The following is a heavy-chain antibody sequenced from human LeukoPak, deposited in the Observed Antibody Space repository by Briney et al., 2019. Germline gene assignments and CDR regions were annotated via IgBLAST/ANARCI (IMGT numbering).Heavy chain of an antibody. CDR3: ARRWNYGRNYYIDV. J-gene: IGHJ6*03. CDR1: GGSFSNYY. Sequence: SETLSLTCAVYGGSFSNYYWNWIRQTPGKGLEWLVVINDNGRANYNPSLMSRVTVSVDTSKNQFSLRLTSVTATDTAVYYCARRWNYGRNYYIDVWGKGATVSVSS. D-gene: IGHD1-7*01. V-gene: IGHV4-34*01. CDR2: INDNGRA.